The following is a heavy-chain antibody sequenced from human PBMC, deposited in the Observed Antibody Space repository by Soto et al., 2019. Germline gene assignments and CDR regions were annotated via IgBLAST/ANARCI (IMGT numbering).Heavy chain of an antibody. CDR2: MNPNSGNT. CDR3: ARESVGWFDP. J-gene: IGHJ5*02. V-gene: IGHV1-8*01. D-gene: IGHD1-26*01. Sequence: QVQLVQSGAEVKRPGASVNVSCKASGYAFTSYDINWVRQATGQGLEWMGWMNPNSGNTGYTQKFQGRVTMTSNTSISTAYMELSSLRSEDTAVYYCARESVGWFDPWGQGTLVTVSS. CDR1: GYAFTSYD.